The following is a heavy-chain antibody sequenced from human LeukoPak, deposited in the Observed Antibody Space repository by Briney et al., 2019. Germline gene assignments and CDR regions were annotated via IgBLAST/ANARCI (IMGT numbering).Heavy chain of an antibody. D-gene: IGHD5-18*01. CDR2: MYKTRTT. CDR3: ATINPGNTYGYFDF. J-gene: IGHJ4*02. V-gene: IGHV4-59*11. CDR1: GGSISSHY. Sequence: SETLSRTCTVPGGSISSHYWSWIRQPPGKGLEWIGYMYKTRTTEDSPCHERRVTVSANTSKNPSSLTLSSVPAADTAVYYSATINPGNTYGYFDFWGQGTLVTVSS.